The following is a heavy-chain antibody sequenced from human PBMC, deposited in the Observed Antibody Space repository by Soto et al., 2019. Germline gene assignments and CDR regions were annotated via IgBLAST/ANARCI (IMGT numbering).Heavy chain of an antibody. CDR1: VFTFINYS. Sequence: VVSLILSCSSSVFTFINYSISWVRQAPGKGLEWVSGIPASSGTTYYADSVKGRFSMSRENSKNTLFLQMSSLRAEDTAVYYCEKIVEVTFIWGRGKLVXV. D-gene: IGHD2-21*01. CDR3: EKIVEVTFI. J-gene: IGHJ2*01. CDR2: IPASSGTT. V-gene: IGHV3-23*01.